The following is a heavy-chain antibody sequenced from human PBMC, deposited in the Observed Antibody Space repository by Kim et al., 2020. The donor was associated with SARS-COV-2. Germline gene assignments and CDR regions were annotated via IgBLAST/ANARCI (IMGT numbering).Heavy chain of an antibody. J-gene: IGHJ4*02. CDR2: ISYDGSNK. V-gene: IGHV3-33*05. D-gene: IGHD3-22*01. Sequence: GGSLRLSCAASGFTFSTYGMHWVRQAPGKGLEWVAVISYDGSNKYYADSVKGRFTISRDTSKNTLYLQMNSLRAEDTAVYYCARDYYDSSGYDWGVFDYWGQGTLVTVSS. CDR1: GFTFSTYG. CDR3: ARDYYDSSGYDWGVFDY.